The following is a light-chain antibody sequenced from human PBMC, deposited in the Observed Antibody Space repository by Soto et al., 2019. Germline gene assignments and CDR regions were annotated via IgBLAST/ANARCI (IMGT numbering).Light chain of an antibody. Sequence: EIVMTQSPATLSASPGERATLSCRASQSVSSNLAWYQQKPGQAPRLLLYGASTRATGIPARFSGSGSGTEFTLTTSSRQSEDFAVYYCQHYGSSPPYTFGHGTKLEIK. CDR2: GAS. J-gene: IGKJ2*01. V-gene: IGKV3-15*01. CDR3: QHYGSSPPYT. CDR1: QSVSSN.